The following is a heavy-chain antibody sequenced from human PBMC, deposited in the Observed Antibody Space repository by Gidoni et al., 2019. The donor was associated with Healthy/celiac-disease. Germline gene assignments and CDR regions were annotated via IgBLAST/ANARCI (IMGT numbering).Heavy chain of an antibody. CDR1: GGSISSSSYY. V-gene: IGHV4-39*07. CDR2: IYYSGST. CDR3: ARVPIAVAGYYFDY. J-gene: IGHJ4*02. Sequence: QLQLQESGPGLAKLSETLSLTCTVPGGSISSSSYYWGWLRQPPGKGLEWIGSIYYSGSTYYNPSLKSRVTISVDTSKNQFSLKLSSVTAADTAVYYCARVPIAVAGYYFDYWGQGTLVTVSS. D-gene: IGHD6-19*01.